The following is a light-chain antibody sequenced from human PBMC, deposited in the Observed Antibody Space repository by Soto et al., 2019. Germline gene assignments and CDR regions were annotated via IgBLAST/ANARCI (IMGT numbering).Light chain of an antibody. Sequence: MVTSQSPATGSGSPGVRAIRSCGASQSVSSNLAWYQQKPGQAPRLLIYGASTRATGIPARFSGSGSGTEFTLTISSLQSEDFAVYYCQQYNNWPQTFGQGTKVDIK. V-gene: IGKV3-15*01. CDR3: QQYNNWPQT. CDR2: GAS. CDR1: QSVSSN. J-gene: IGKJ1*01.